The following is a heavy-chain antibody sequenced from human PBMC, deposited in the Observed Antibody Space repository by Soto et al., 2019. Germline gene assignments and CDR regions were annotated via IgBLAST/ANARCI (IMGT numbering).Heavy chain of an antibody. V-gene: IGHV1-18*01. D-gene: IGHD4-17*01. Sequence: QVQLVQSGAEVKKPGASVKVSCKASGYTFISYGISWVRQAPGQGLEWMGWISGYNGNTRYAQKLQGRVTMTTDTSTSTVYMELRSLRSDDTAVYYCARVYGDYAFDYWGQGTLVTVSS. CDR3: ARVYGDYAFDY. J-gene: IGHJ4*02. CDR2: ISGYNGNT. CDR1: GYTFISYG.